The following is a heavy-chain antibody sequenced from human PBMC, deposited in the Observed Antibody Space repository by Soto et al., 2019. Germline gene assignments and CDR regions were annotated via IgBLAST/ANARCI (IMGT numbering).Heavy chain of an antibody. V-gene: IGHV1-8*01. J-gene: IGHJ4*02. CDR1: GYTFTTYD. D-gene: IGHD5-12*01. CDR3: ARGRDGYNIVDY. Sequence: QVQLVQSGAEVKKPGASVKVSCKASGYTFTTYDINWVRQATGQGLEWMGWMNPNSGNTGNAQKFQGRVTMTRNTSISTTYMERSSLRSEDTAVYYCARGRDGYNIVDYWGQGPLFTVSS. CDR2: MNPNSGNT.